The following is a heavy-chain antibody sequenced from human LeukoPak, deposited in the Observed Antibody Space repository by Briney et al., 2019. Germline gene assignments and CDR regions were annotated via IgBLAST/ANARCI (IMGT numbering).Heavy chain of an antibody. V-gene: IGHV5-51*01. CDR1: GYSFTSYW. CDR2: IYPGGSDT. Sequence: GESLKISCKGSGYSFTSYWIGWVRQMPGKGLEGMGIIYPGGSDTRYSPSFQGQVTLSADKSTSTASLQRSSLKASATAMYYCARQFEYSSTSYYYYYYMDVWGKGTTVTVSS. CDR3: ARQFEYSSTSYYYYYYMDV. D-gene: IGHD6-6*01. J-gene: IGHJ6*03.